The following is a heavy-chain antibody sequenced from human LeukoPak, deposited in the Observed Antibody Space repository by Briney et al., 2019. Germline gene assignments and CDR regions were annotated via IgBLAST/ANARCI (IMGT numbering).Heavy chain of an antibody. CDR2: INQDGSVQ. Sequence: GGSLRLSCAASGFTLSAYWMSWLHQAPGKGLEWVANINQDGSVQYYADSVKGRFTVSRDNAKNSLYLQLNSLRAEDTAVCYCARGMYSSAGLYFDSWGQGTVVTVSS. J-gene: IGHJ4*02. V-gene: IGHV3-7*05. CDR1: GFTLSAYW. CDR3: ARGMYSSAGLYFDS. D-gene: IGHD3-10*01.